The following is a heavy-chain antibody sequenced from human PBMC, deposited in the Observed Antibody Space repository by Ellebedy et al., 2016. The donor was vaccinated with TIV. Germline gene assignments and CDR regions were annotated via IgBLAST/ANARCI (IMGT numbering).Heavy chain of an antibody. V-gene: IGHV4-59*01. D-gene: IGHD4-23*01. Sequence: GSLRLXXTVSGGSISNYYWTWIRQPPGKGLEWIGYIYSSGSTNYNPSLKSRVTISGDTSKNQFSLKLSSVTAADTAVYYCASWGDYGGNRHLDYWGQGTLLTVSS. CDR3: ASWGDYGGNRHLDY. CDR2: IYSSGST. J-gene: IGHJ4*02. CDR1: GGSISNYY.